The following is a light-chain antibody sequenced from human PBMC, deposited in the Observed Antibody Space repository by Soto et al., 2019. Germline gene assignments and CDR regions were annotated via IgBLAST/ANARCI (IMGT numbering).Light chain of an antibody. CDR1: QRVLYSSNNKNY. CDR2: WAS. V-gene: IGKV4-1*01. Sequence: DIVMTQSPDSRAVWLGERGTSNCKSSQRVLYSSNNKNYLAWYQQKPGQPPKLLSYWASTRDSGVHARFTGSGSGTDFTLTISSLQAEDVAVYYCQQYYSPPPTFGQGTKVDIK. J-gene: IGKJ1*01. CDR3: QQYYSPPPT.